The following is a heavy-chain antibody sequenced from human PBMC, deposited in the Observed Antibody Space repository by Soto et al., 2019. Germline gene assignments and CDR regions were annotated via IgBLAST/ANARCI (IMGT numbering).Heavy chain of an antibody. J-gene: IGHJ5*02. Sequence: XESLNISCTGVGYSFTSYWIGWVRQMPGKGLEWMGIIYPGGSDTRYSPSFQGQVTISADKSITTAYLQWSSLKASDTAMYYCARGYCTTTICDPWFDHWGQGTLVTVSS. CDR1: GYSFTSYW. D-gene: IGHD2-2*01. CDR2: IYPGGSDT. V-gene: IGHV5-51*01. CDR3: ARGYCTTTICDPWFDH.